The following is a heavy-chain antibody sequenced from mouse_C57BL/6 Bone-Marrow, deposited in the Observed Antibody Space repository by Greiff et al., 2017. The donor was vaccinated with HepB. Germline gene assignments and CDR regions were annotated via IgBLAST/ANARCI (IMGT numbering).Heavy chain of an antibody. Sequence: QVQLKESGAELVRPGASVKLSCKASGYTFTDYYINWVKQRPGQGLEWIARIYPGSGNTYYNEKFKGKATLTAEKSSSTAYMQLSSLTSEDSAVYFCASPIYYYGSSYVTFHWYFDVWGTGTTVTVSS. CDR2: IYPGSGNT. J-gene: IGHJ1*03. CDR1: GYTFTDYY. D-gene: IGHD1-1*01. V-gene: IGHV1-76*01. CDR3: ASPIYYYGSSYVTFHWYFDV.